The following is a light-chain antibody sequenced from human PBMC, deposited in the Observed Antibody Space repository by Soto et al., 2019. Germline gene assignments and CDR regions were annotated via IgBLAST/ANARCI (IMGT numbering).Light chain of an antibody. CDR3: QHYGSSSWT. V-gene: IGKV3-20*01. Sequence: PGARATLSCRASQSVSSSYLAWYQQKPGQAPRLLIYGASSRATGIPDRFSGSGSGTDFTLTISRLEPEDFAVYYCQHYGSSSWTFGQGTKVEVK. CDR1: QSVSSSY. J-gene: IGKJ1*01. CDR2: GAS.